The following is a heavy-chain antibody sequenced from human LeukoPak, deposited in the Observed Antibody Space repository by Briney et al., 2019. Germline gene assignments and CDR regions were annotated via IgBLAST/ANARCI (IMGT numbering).Heavy chain of an antibody. D-gene: IGHD1-7*01. Sequence: LTGGSLRLSCAASGFTFSNYDMHWVRQAPGKGLEWVAVISYDGSNKYYADSVKGRFTISRDNSKNTVYLQMNSLRAEDTAVYYCAKDREGTTFDNWGQGTLVTVST. CDR1: GFTFSNYD. CDR2: ISYDGSNK. J-gene: IGHJ4*02. CDR3: AKDREGTTFDN. V-gene: IGHV3-30*18.